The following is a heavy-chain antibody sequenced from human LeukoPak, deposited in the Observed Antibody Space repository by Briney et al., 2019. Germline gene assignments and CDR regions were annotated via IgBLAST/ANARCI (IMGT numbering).Heavy chain of an antibody. J-gene: IGHJ4*02. CDR3: ARRLGVMNPFDY. D-gene: IGHD3-22*01. CDR2: IYYSGST. CDR1: DGSISSYY. Sequence: SETLSLTCTVSDGSISSYYWSWIRQPPGKGLEWIGYIYYSGSTNYNPSVKSRVTISVDTSKNQFSLKLSSVTAADTAVYYCARRLGVMNPFDYWGQGTQVTVSS. V-gene: IGHV4-59*08.